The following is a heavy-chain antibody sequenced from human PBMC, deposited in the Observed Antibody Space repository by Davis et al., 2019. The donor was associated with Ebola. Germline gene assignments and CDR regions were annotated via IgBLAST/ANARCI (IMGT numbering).Heavy chain of an antibody. V-gene: IGHV3-11*06. CDR1: GFTFSDYY. J-gene: IGHJ4*02. CDR2: ISSSCSYI. D-gene: IGHD1-26*01. CDR3: VRAWSGSYSCDY. Sequence: PGGSLRLSCAASGFTFSDYYMSWIRQAPGKGLEWVSSISSSCSYIYYADSVKGRFTISRDNAKNSLYLQMNSLRAEDTAVYYCVRAWSGSYSCDYWGQGTLVTVSS.